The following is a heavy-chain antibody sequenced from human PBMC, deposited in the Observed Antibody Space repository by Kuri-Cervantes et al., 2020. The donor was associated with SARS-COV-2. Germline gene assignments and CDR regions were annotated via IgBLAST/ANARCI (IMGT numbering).Heavy chain of an antibody. Sequence: GKSLKISCSASGFTFTPCAMHWVRQAPGKGLEYVSAINSYATIIYYADSVKGRFTISRDNSRNTLYLEMRNLRPDDTAVYFCVRGGTSTEDYYYYYGMDVWGQGTTVTVSS. D-gene: IGHD1-1*01. J-gene: IGHJ6*02. CDR2: INSYATII. CDR1: GFTFTPCA. V-gene: IGHV3-64D*08. CDR3: VRGGTSTEDYYYYYGMDV.